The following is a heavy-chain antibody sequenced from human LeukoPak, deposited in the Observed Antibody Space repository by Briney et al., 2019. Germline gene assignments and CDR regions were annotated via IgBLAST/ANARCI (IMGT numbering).Heavy chain of an antibody. CDR2: FDPEYGEK. Sequence: GASVKVSCKISGDTLSQLTIHWVRQAPGEGLEKMGRFDPEYGEKVFAQKFQGRVTMTRNTSISTAYMELSSLRSEDTAVYYCARGRVSSSWFDPWGQGTLVTVSS. V-gene: IGHV1-24*01. CDR3: ARGRVSSSWFDP. D-gene: IGHD6-13*01. J-gene: IGHJ5*02. CDR1: GDTLSQLT.